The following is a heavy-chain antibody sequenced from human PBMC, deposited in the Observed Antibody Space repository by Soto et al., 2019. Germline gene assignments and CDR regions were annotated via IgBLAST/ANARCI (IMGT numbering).Heavy chain of an antibody. D-gene: IGHD2-2*01. CDR2: IYSSENT. CDR1: GGSVSSSSYS. J-gene: IGHJ6*02. CDR3: ARLNGYCISTNCHCYYGMDV. Sequence: SETLSLTCTVSGGSVSSSSYSWGWIRQPPGKGLEWIGTIYSSENTYYNPSLMSRVTISVDTSKNQFSLKLSSVTAADTAVYFCARLNGYCISTNCHCYYGMDVWGQGTTVT. V-gene: IGHV4-39*01.